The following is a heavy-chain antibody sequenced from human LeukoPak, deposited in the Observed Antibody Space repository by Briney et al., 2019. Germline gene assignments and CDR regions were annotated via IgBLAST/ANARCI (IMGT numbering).Heavy chain of an antibody. Sequence: SETLSLTCTVSGGSISSNHWSWIRQPPGKGLEYIGYFHSSGGTNYNPSLKSRVTISADTSKNQFSLKLTSLIAADTAVYYCARAIGSGRDVYFYYYMDVWGKGAAVTVSS. V-gene: IGHV4-59*01. J-gene: IGHJ6*03. CDR3: ARAIGSGRDVYFYYYMDV. CDR1: GGSISSNH. D-gene: IGHD3-10*01. CDR2: FHSSGGT.